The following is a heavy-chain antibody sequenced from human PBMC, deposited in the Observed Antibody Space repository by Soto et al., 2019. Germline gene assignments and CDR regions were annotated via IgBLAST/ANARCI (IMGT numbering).Heavy chain of an antibody. D-gene: IGHD6-13*01. CDR2: ISGSGDSK. Sequence: GGPLRLSCAASGFNFSSYAMSWVRQASGKGLEWVSAISGSGDSKYYADSAKGLFTISRDKSNNTLYLQMNSLRAEDTAVYYCAKDSLASAGTRCPSSFDPWGQVTLVTVSS. CDR3: AKDSLASAGTRCPSSFDP. CDR1: GFNFSSYA. J-gene: IGHJ5*02. V-gene: IGHV3-23*01.